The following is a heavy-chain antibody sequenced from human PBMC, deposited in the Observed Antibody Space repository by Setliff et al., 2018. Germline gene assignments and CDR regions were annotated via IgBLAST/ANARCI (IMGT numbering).Heavy chain of an antibody. CDR1: GYSFTSYW. J-gene: IGHJ5*02. D-gene: IGHD2-21*01. CDR2: IYPSDSYT. V-gene: IGHV5-10-1*01. CDR3: ARRGERFFNWFDP. Sequence: PGESLKISCKGSGYSFTSYWISWVRQMPGKGLEWMGRIYPSDSYTNYSPSFQGHVTISADKSISTAYLQWNNLKASDTAVYYCARRGERFFNWFDPWGQGTLVTVSS.